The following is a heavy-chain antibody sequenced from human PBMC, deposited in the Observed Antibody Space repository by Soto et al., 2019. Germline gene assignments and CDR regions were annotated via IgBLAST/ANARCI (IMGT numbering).Heavy chain of an antibody. Sequence: QVQLVQSGAEEKKPGASVKVSCKASGYTFTSYAMHWVRQAPGQRLEWMGWINAGNGNTKYSKKFQGRVTITRYTSESTAYMELSSLRSEDTAVYDCARSIVVVTALDYWGQGTLVTVSS. CDR3: ARSIVVVTALDY. J-gene: IGHJ4*02. V-gene: IGHV1-3*05. D-gene: IGHD2-21*02. CDR2: INAGNGNT. CDR1: GYTFTSYA.